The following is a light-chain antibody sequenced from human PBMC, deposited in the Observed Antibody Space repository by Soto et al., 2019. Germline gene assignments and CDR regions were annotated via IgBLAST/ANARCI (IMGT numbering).Light chain of an antibody. Sequence: QSALTQPASVSGSPGQSITISCTGTSSDVGSYNLVSWYQQHPGKAPRLMIYEGIKRPSGVSNRFSGSKSGNTASLTISGLQAEDGAEYYCCSYADSRTVIFGGGTQLTVL. CDR1: SSDVGSYNL. CDR3: CSYADSRTVI. V-gene: IGLV2-23*01. CDR2: EGI. J-gene: IGLJ2*01.